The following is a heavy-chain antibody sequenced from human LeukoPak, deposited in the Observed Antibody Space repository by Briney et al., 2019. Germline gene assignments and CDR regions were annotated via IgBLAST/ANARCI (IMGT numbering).Heavy chain of an antibody. CDR1: GFTFSSYA. CDR3: ARDFYVVVVPAAISRLYYYYYGMDV. CDR2: ISYDGSNK. D-gene: IGHD2-2*02. V-gene: IGHV3-30-3*01. J-gene: IGHJ6*02. Sequence: PGGSLRLSCAASGFTFSSYAMHWVRQAPGKGLEWVAVISYDGSNKYYADSVKGRFTISRDNSKNTLYLQMNSLRAEDTAVYYCARDFYVVVVPAAISRLYYYYYGMDVWGRGTTVTVSS.